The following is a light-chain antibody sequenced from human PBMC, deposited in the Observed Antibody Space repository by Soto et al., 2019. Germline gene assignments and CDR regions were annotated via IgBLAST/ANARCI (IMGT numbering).Light chain of an antibody. CDR3: QQTESYPST. Sequence: IVMPQSPATLSVSPGERATLSRRASQSVSSNLAWYQQKPGQAPRLLIYGASTRATGIPARFSGSASGTDFTLTISSLQPEDFATYYCQQTESYPSTFGGGTKVDIK. V-gene: IGKV3-15*01. J-gene: IGKJ4*01. CDR1: QSVSSN. CDR2: GAS.